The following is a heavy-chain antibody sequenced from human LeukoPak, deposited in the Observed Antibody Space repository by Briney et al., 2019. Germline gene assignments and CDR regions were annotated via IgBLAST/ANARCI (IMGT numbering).Heavy chain of an antibody. CDR2: ISGSGGST. V-gene: IGHV3-23*01. CDR3: ANARGGGPKSPQDY. J-gene: IGHJ4*02. Sequence: GGSLRLSCAASGFTFSSYAMSWVRQAPGKGLEWVSAISGSGGSTYYADSVKGRFTISRDNSKNTLYLQVNSLRAEDTAVYYCANARGGGPKSPQDYWGQGTLVTVSS. CDR1: GFTFSSYA. D-gene: IGHD3-10*01.